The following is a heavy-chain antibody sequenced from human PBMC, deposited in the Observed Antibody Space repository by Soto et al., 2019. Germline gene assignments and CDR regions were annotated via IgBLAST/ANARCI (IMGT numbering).Heavy chain of an antibody. J-gene: IGHJ6*02. D-gene: IGHD2-2*01. CDR2: IYYSGST. Sequence: SETLSLTCTVSGGSISSGGYYWSWIRQHPGKGLEWIGYIYYSGSTYYNPSLKSRVTISVDTSKNQFSLKLSSVTAADTAVYYCARGSHCSSTSCRYGYYYYGMDVWGQGTTVTVSS. CDR1: GGSISSGGYY. V-gene: IGHV4-31*03. CDR3: ARGSHCSSTSCRYGYYYYGMDV.